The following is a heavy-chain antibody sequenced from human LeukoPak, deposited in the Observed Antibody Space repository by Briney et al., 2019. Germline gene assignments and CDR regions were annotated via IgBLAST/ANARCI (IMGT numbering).Heavy chain of an antibody. CDR2: INPNSGGK. CDR3: ARDDYDYVWGRYGMDV. V-gene: IGHV1-2*02. D-gene: IGHD3-16*01. J-gene: IGHJ6*02. CDR1: GYTFTGYY. Sequence: ASVKVSCKASGYTFTGYYMHWVRQAPGQGLEWMGWINPNSGGKNYAQKFQGRVTVTRDTSISTAYMELSRLRSDDTAVYYCARDDYDYVWGRYGMDVWGQGTTVTVSS.